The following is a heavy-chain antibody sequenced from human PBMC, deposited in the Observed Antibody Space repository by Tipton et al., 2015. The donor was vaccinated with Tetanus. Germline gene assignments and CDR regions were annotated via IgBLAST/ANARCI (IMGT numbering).Heavy chain of an antibody. CDR1: GTSFKDYY. CDR2: INHSGST. CDR3: AREKARRFGDSSFDY. Sequence: TLSLTCAVYGTSFKDYYWSWIRQPPGKGLEWIGEINHSGSTNNNPSLKSRVTILVETSKNQFSLRLDSVTAADTAVYYCAREKARRFGDSSFDYWGQGTLVTVSS. D-gene: IGHD3-10*01. V-gene: IGHV4-34*01. J-gene: IGHJ4*02.